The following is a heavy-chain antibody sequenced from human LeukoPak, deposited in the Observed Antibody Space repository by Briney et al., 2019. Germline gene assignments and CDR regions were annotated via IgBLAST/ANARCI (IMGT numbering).Heavy chain of an antibody. V-gene: IGHV3-48*01. J-gene: IGHJ4*02. CDR2: ISDSSSTI. CDR3: ARAGSGYTIDY. D-gene: IGHD3-22*01. CDR1: GFTFSSYS. Sequence: TGGSLRLSCAASGFTFSSYSMNWVRQAPGKGPEWISYISDSSSTIYYADSVKGRFTISRDNAKNSLYLQMNSLRAEDTAVYYCARAGSGYTIDYWGQGTLVTVSS.